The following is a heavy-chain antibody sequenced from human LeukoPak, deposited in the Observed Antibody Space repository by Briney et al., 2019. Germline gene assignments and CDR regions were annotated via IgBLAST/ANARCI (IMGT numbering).Heavy chain of an antibody. CDR2: IYYSGST. J-gene: IGHJ3*02. CDR1: GGSISSSSYY. Sequence: SETLSLTCTVSGGSISSSSYYWGWIRQPPGKGLEWIGSIYYSGSTYYNPSLKSRVTISVDTSKNQFPLKLSSVTAADTAVYYCARDTAAAVDIWGQGTMVTVSS. V-gene: IGHV4-39*06. D-gene: IGHD6-13*01. CDR3: ARDTAAAVDI.